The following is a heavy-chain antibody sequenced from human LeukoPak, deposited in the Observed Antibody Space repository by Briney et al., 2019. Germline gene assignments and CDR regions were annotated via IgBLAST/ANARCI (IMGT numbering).Heavy chain of an antibody. CDR3: ARVYRQYDGFAV. V-gene: IGHV1-2*02. Sequence: ASVKVSCKASGYTFTEYYIHWVRQAPGQAPECLGWINPHSGGTNYAQKFRGRVTMTSDTSLSEPYMELSGLTVDDTAVFYCARVYRQYDGFAVWGQGTLVIVSS. J-gene: IGHJ3*01. CDR1: GYTFTEYY. CDR2: INPHSGGT. D-gene: IGHD1-26*01.